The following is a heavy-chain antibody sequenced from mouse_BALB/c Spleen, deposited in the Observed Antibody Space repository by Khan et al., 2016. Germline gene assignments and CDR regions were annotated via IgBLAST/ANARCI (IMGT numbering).Heavy chain of an antibody. Sequence: QVQLQQPGAGLVKPGASVKLSCKASGYTFTEYIIHWVKQRSGQGLEWIGWFYPGSGSIKYNEKFKDKATLTADKSSSTVYMELSRLTSEDSAVYFCARHEDGNYAMDYWGQGTSVTVSS. J-gene: IGHJ4*01. D-gene: IGHD1-1*02. CDR3: ARHEDGNYAMDY. V-gene: IGHV1-62-2*01. CDR2: FYPGSGSI. CDR1: GYTFTEYI.